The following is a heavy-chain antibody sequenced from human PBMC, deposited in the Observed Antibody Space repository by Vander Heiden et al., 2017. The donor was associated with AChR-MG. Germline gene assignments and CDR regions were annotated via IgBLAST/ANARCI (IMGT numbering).Heavy chain of an antibody. CDR3: AKSAPGSGNYYYYYGMDV. Sequence: EVQLAESGGGLIQPGRSLKISCYASGFKLEDYAMHWVRQVPGKGLEYVAGISWNSGSVSYADSVKGRFTISRDNVNNLLYLHMDSLRVEDTAMYHCAKSAPGSGNYYYYYGMDVWGQGTTVTVS. J-gene: IGHJ6*02. V-gene: IGHV3-9*01. CDR2: ISWNSGSV. CDR1: GFKLEDYA. D-gene: IGHD3-10*01.